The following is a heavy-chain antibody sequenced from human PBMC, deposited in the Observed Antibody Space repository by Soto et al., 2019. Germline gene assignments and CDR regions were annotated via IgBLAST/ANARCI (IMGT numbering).Heavy chain of an antibody. CDR2: INHSGST. Sequence: SETLSLTCAVYGGSFSGYYWSWIRQPPGKGLEWIGEINHSGSTNYNPSLKSRVTISVDTSKNQFSLKLSSVTAADTAVYYCASLGTGNWFDPWGQGTLVTVSS. J-gene: IGHJ5*02. D-gene: IGHD1-26*01. CDR3: ASLGTGNWFDP. V-gene: IGHV4-34*01. CDR1: GGSFSGYY.